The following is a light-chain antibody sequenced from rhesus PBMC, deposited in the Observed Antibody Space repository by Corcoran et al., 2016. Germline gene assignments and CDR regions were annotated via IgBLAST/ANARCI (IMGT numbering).Light chain of an antibody. V-gene: IGKV1-69*01. Sequence: DIQMTQSPSSLSASVGDRVTITCRASQGISNWLAWYQQKPGKAPKLLIYRASNLETGVPSRFSGSGSGTDFTLTIRSLQPEDIAPYYCQQHDNSPFTFGPGTKLDIK. CDR1: QGISNW. CDR3: QQHDNSPFT. CDR2: RAS. J-gene: IGKJ3*01.